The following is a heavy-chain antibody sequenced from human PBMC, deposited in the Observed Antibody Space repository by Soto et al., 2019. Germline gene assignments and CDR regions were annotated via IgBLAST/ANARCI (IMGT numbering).Heavy chain of an antibody. CDR2: MWYDGRNK. Sequence: PGGSLRLSCAASGFTFSTYAMTWVRQAPGKGLEWVAIMWYDGRNKYYADSVKGRFTISRDNSKNTLYLQMNSLRAEDTAVYYCARDPNQGGILGVVTPIGMDAWGQGTTVTVSS. CDR1: GFTFSTYA. V-gene: IGHV3-33*08. CDR3: ARDPNQGGILGVVTPIGMDA. D-gene: IGHD3-3*01. J-gene: IGHJ6*02.